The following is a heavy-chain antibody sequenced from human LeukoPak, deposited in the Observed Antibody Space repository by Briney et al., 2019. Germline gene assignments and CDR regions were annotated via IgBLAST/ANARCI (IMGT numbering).Heavy chain of an antibody. CDR3: ARLGDLYYFDY. CDR1: GYTFTDSY. CDR2: INPNSGDT. V-gene: IGHV1-2*02. J-gene: IGHJ4*02. D-gene: IGHD2-21*01. Sequence: ASVKVSCKASGYTFTDSYFHWVRQAPGQGLEWMGWINPNSGDTNYAQKFQGRVTMTRDTSISTAYMELSRLRSDDTAVYYCARLGDLYYFDYWGQGTLVTVSS.